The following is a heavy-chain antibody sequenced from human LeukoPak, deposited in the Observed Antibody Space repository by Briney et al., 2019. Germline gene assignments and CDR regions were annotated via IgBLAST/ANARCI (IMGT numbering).Heavy chain of an antibody. J-gene: IGHJ5*02. V-gene: IGHV3-7*01. D-gene: IGHD6-13*01. Sequence: GGSLRLSCAASGFTFSSYWMSWVRQAPGKGLEWVANIKHDGSEKYYVDSVKGRFTISRDNAKNSLYLQMNSLRAEDTAVYYCAREGSSSWANWFDPWGQGSLVTVSS. CDR2: IKHDGSEK. CDR1: GFTFSSYW. CDR3: AREGSSSWANWFDP.